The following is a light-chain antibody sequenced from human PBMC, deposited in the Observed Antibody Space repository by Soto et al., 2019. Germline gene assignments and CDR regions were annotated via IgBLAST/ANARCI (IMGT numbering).Light chain of an antibody. J-gene: IGKJ1*01. Sequence: DIQMTQSPSSISASVGDRVTITCRASQPISSWLAWYQQVPGQAPYLLIYPASTLQSGVPSRFSGSGSGTDVTLNINSLQPEDFATYFCQQGYNFPRAFGQGTRVEI. V-gene: IGKV1-12*01. CDR2: PAS. CDR3: QQGYNFPRA. CDR1: QPISSW.